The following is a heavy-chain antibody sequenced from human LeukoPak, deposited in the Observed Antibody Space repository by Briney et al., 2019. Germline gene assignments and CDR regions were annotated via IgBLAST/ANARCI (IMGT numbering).Heavy chain of an antibody. J-gene: IGHJ4*02. CDR3: ARENQLGYCSGGSCYSLAALDY. V-gene: IGHV1-46*01. D-gene: IGHD2-15*01. CDR2: INPSGGST. Sequence: GASVKVSCKASGYTFTSYGISWVRQAPGQGLEWMGIINPSGGSTSYAQKFQGRVTMTRDTSMSTVYMELSSLRSEDTAVYYCARENQLGYCSGGSCYSLAALDYWGQGTLVTVSS. CDR1: GYTFTSYG.